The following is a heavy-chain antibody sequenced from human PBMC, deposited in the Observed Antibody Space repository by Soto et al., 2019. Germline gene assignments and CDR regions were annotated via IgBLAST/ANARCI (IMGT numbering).Heavy chain of an antibody. V-gene: IGHV4-39*01. Sequence: QLQLQESGPGLVKPSETLSLTCTVSGGSISSSSYYWGWIRQPPGKGLEWIGSIYYSGSTYYNPSLKSRVTISVDTSKNQFSLKLSSVTAADTAVYYCARNSSGYELDDAFDIWRQGTMVTVSS. D-gene: IGHD5-12*01. CDR1: GGSISSSSYY. J-gene: IGHJ3*02. CDR2: IYYSGST. CDR3: ARNSSGYELDDAFDI.